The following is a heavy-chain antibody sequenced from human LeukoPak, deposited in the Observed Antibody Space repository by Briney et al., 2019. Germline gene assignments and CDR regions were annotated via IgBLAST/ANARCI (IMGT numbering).Heavy chain of an antibody. D-gene: IGHD3-3*01. CDR3: ASRDYDFWSGYCPFDY. CDR1: GGTFSSYA. CDR2: IIPIFGTA. J-gene: IGHJ4*02. V-gene: IGHV1-69*13. Sequence: SVNVSCKASGGTFSSYAISWVRQAPGQGLEWMGGIIPIFGTANYAQKFQGRVTITADESTSTAYMELSSLRSEDTAVYYCASRDYDFWSGYCPFDYWGQGTLVTVSS.